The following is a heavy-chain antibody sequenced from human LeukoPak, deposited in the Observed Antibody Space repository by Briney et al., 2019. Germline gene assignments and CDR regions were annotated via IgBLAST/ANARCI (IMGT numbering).Heavy chain of an antibody. V-gene: IGHV1-8*03. CDR1: GYTFTSYD. D-gene: IGHD3-3*01. J-gene: IGHJ1*01. Sequence: ASVKVSCKTSGYTFTSYDINWVRQATGQGLEWMGWMNPNSGNTGYAQKFQGRVTITTDESTSTAYMELSSLRSEDTAVYYCAAHTYYDFWSGYYPKGQYFQHWGQGTLVTVSS. CDR3: AAHTYYDFWSGYYPKGQYFQH. CDR2: MNPNSGNT.